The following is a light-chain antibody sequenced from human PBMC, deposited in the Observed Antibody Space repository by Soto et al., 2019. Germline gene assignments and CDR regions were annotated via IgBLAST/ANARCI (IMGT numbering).Light chain of an antibody. J-gene: IGLJ1*01. V-gene: IGLV2-8*01. CDR1: SSYVCAYNY. CDR2: EVS. Sequence: QSALTQPPSSSGSPGPSVTISCSGTSSYVCAYNYVSWYQQHPGKAPRLLIYEVSQRPSGVPDRFSGSKSANTDSLTVSGLQPEDEADYYCSSYAGTNNLLYVFGTGTKVTVL. CDR3: SSYAGTNNLLYV.